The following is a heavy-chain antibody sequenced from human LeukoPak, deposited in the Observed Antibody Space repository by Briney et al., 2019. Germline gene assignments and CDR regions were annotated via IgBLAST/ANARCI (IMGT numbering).Heavy chain of an antibody. Sequence: GGSLRLSCAASGFTFSSYAMSWVRQAPGKGLKWVSAISGSGGSTYYADSVKGRFTISRDNSKNTLYLQMNSLRAEDTAVYYCAKDEGQLAPARKAGAFDIWGQGTMVTVSS. J-gene: IGHJ3*02. CDR2: ISGSGGST. D-gene: IGHD6-13*01. CDR1: GFTFSSYA. CDR3: AKDEGQLAPARKAGAFDI. V-gene: IGHV3-23*01.